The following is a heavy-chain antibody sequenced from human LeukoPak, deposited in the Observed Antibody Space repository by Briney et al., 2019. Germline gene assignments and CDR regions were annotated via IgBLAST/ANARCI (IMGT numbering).Heavy chain of an antibody. J-gene: IGHJ4*02. CDR3: ARDGAHSSGWEPFDY. V-gene: IGHV4-59*12. CDR1: GGSISSYY. Sequence: SETLSLTCTVSGGSISSYYWSWIRQPPGKGLEWIGYIYYSGSTNYNPSLKSRVTISVDTSKNQFSLKLSSVTAADTAVYYCARDGAHSSGWEPFDYWGQGTLVTVSS. CDR2: IYYSGST. D-gene: IGHD6-19*01.